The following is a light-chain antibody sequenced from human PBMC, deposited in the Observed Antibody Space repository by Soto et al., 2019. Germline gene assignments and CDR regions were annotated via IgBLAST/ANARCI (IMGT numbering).Light chain of an antibody. V-gene: IGKV1-8*01. J-gene: IGKJ5*01. CDR3: HHYYSYPIT. Sequence: AIRMTQSPSSLSASTGAIVTITCRASQGISSYLAWYQQKPGKAPKLLIYAASTVQSGVPSRFSGSGSGTDFTLTISCLQSEDFATYYCHHYYSYPITFGQGTRLEIK. CDR1: QGISSY. CDR2: AAS.